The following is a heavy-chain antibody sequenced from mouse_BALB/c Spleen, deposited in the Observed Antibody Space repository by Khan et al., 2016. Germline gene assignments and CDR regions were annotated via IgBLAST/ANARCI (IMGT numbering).Heavy chain of an antibody. D-gene: IGHD2-1*01. CDR1: GFTFRSYG. J-gene: IGHJ3*01. CDR3: ARDGNYWLAY. V-gene: IGHV5-6*01. CDR2: ISSGGSYT. Sequence: EVELVESGGDLVKPGGSLKLSCAASGFTFRSYGMSWVRQTPDKRLGWVATISSGGSYTYYPASVKGRITISRENAKNTLYLQMSSLKSEDTGMYYCARDGNYWLAYWGQGTLVTVSA.